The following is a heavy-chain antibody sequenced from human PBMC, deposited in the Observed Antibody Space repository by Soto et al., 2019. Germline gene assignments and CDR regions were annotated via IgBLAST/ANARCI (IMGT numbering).Heavy chain of an antibody. CDR3: AKDRGSILEWFSTLDY. J-gene: IGHJ4*02. Sequence: GGSLRLSCAASGFTFSSYAMSWVRQAPGKGLEWVSAIGGSGGSTYYADSVKGRLTISRDNSKNTLYLQMNSLRAEDTAVYYCAKDRGSILEWFSTLDYWGQGTLVTVSS. D-gene: IGHD3-3*01. V-gene: IGHV3-23*01. CDR1: GFTFSSYA. CDR2: IGGSGGST.